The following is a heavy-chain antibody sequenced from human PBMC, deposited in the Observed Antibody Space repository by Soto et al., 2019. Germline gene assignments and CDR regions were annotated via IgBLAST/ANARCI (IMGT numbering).Heavy chain of an antibody. CDR1: KNTLTELT. D-gene: IGHD2-2*03. CDR3: ARDVDILIVPPALRSFDI. V-gene: IGHV1-24*01. Sequence: ASVKVSCKGPKNTLTELTIDWLRQAPGKGLEWMGRSAPEEGEPIYPQKFQGRVSMTEDPSTDTAYMELTSLRFEDTAVYYCARDVDILIVPPALRSFDIWGSRPILTVS. CDR2: SAPEEGEP. J-gene: IGHJ3*02.